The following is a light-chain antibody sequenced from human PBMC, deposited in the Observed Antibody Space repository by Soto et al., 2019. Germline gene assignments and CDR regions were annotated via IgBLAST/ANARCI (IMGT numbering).Light chain of an antibody. Sequence: EMVVTQSPATLSLSTGERASLSCRASQSVSRSLAWYQQKPGQAPRLLIYDASTRATGIPARFSGSGSGTDFTLTISRLEPEDFAVYYCQQYGSLPRTFGQGTKVDI. V-gene: IGKV3-20*01. CDR1: QSVSRS. J-gene: IGKJ1*01. CDR3: QQYGSLPRT. CDR2: DAS.